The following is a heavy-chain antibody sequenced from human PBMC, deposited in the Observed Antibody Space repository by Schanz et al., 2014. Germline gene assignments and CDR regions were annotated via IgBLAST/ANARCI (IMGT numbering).Heavy chain of an antibody. V-gene: IGHV3-48*01. CDR2: IDGKSTTV. J-gene: IGHJ6*02. Sequence: EVQLLDSGGGLVQPGGSLRLSCAASGFTFSTYAMSWVRQAPGKGLEWLSYIDGKSTTVYYADSVKGRFTVSRDSGQNSLYLQMNSLRAGDTAVYYCARDTSYGMDVWGQGTTVTVSS. CDR3: ARDTSYGMDV. CDR1: GFTFSTYA.